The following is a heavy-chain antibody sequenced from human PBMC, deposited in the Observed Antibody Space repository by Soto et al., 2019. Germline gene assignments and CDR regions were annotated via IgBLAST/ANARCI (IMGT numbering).Heavy chain of an antibody. D-gene: IGHD3-10*01. J-gene: IGHJ5*02. CDR3: ARAYYYGSGSYYNH. CDR1: GGSISSGGYY. CDR2: IYYSGST. V-gene: IGHV4-31*03. Sequence: SETLSLTCTVSGGSISSGGYYWSWIRQHPGKGLEWIGYIYYSGSTYYNPSLKSRVTISVDTSKNQFSLKLSSVTAADTAVYYCARAYYYGSGSYYNHWGQGTLVTVSS.